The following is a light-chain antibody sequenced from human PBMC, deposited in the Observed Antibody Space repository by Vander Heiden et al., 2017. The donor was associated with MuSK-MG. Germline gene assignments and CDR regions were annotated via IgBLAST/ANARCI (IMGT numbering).Light chain of an antibody. Sequence: DIQITQTPSSLSASVGDRVTITCRASRTISHNLVWYQKKPGKPLKLLIHGAFHLQSGVPPRFSGSGGGTYFTLTINSPHPDDVAPYYCQGDDNCLMYLFGPGTKIEI. CDR1: RTISHN. CDR3: QGDDNCLMYL. CDR2: GAF. J-gene: IGKJ2*01. V-gene: IGKV1-27*01.